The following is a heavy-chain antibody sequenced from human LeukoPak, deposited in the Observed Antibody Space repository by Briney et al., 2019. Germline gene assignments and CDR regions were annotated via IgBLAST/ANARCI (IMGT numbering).Heavy chain of an antibody. CDR3: ATDQRYAFDY. CDR2: IRTTAEGAKYA. Sequence: GGSLRLSCATSGFSFTDYPINWVRQAPGKGLEWISNIRTTAEGAKYAYYADSVKGRVTISRDDGKNTLYLHMNSLRDDDTAVYYCATDQRYAFDYWGQGILVTVSS. J-gene: IGHJ4*02. CDR1: GFSFTDYP. D-gene: IGHD3-9*01. V-gene: IGHV3-48*02.